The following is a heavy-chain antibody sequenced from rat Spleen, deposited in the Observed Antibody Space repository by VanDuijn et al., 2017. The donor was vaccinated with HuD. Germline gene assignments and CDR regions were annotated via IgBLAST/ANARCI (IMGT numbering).Heavy chain of an antibody. V-gene: IGHV5-31*01. CDR2: ITNPGSTT. D-gene: IGHD1-11*01. Sequence: EVQLVESGGGLVQPGGSLKLSCVVSGFTFNNYWMTWIRQAPGKGLEWVAAITNPGSTTYYPDSVRGRFTISRDNAKSTLYLQMDSLRSEDTATYYCARHNYGWDYWGQGVMVTVSS. J-gene: IGHJ2*01. CDR1: GFTFNNYW. CDR3: ARHNYGWDY.